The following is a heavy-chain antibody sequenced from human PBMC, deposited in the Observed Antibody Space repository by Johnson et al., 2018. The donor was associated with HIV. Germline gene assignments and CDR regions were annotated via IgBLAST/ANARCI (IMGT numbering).Heavy chain of an antibody. V-gene: IGHV3-11*01. CDR1: GFTFSDYY. D-gene: IGHD3-22*01. CDR2: ISSSGSTI. Sequence: QVQLVESGGGLVKPGGSLRLSCAASGFTFSDYYISWIRQAPGKGLEWVSYISSSGSTIYYADSVKGRLTISRDNAKTSLYLQVNSLRAEDMTVYYCARVSGLTFGAFDIWGQGTMVTVSS. CDR3: ARVSGLTFGAFDI. J-gene: IGHJ3*02.